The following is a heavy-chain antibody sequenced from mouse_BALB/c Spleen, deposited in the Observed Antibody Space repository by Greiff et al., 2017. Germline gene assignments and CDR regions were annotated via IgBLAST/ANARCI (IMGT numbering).Heavy chain of an antibody. CDR1: GFAFSSYD. CDR2: ISSGGGST. V-gene: IGHV5-12-1*01. CDR3: ARHYGSSYDFAMDY. D-gene: IGHD1-1*01. Sequence: EVQRVESGGGLVKPGGSLKLSCAASGFAFSSYDMSWVRQTPEKRLEWVAYISSGGGSTYYPDTVKGRFTISRDNAKNTLYLQMSSLKSEDTAMYYCARHYGSSYDFAMDYWGQGTSVTVSS. J-gene: IGHJ4*01.